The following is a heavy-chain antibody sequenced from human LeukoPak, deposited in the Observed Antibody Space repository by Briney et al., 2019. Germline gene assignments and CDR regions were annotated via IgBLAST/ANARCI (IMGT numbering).Heavy chain of an antibody. Sequence: PGGSLRLSCAASGFTFSTYGKHWVRQAPGKGLEWVAFIRYDGSDKYYADSVKGRFTISRDNSKNTLYLQMNSLRAEDTAVYYCARARYYYDSSGYRAVYYFDYWGQGTLVTVSS. J-gene: IGHJ4*02. CDR2: IRYDGSDK. D-gene: IGHD3-22*01. CDR3: ARARYYYDSSGYRAVYYFDY. V-gene: IGHV3-30*02. CDR1: GFTFSTYG.